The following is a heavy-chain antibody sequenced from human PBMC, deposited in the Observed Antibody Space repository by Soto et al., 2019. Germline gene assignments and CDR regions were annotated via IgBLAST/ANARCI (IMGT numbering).Heavy chain of an antibody. V-gene: IGHV1-69*02. Sequence: QVQLVQSGAEVQKPGSSLRVSCEASGGTLSSYTFNWVRQAPGQGLEWMGRIIPVLNITNYAQNFKGRVTITADKSTSTVYMELSSLRSDDSAIYYCARGVWVTEGGMNYYYYYMDVWGKGSTVTVSS. CDR2: IIPVLNIT. D-gene: IGHD2-21*02. J-gene: IGHJ6*03. CDR1: GGTLSSYT. CDR3: ARGVWVTEGGMNYYYYYMDV.